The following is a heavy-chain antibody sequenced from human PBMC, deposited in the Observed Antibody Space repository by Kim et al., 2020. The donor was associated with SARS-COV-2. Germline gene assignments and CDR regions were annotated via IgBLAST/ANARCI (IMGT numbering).Heavy chain of an antibody. Sequence: SRVTISVDTSKNQFSLKLSSVTAADTAVYYCARCRSDVLRFLEWSSRFDPWGQGTLVTVSS. CDR3: ARCRSDVLRFLEWSSRFDP. V-gene: IGHV4-34*01. D-gene: IGHD3-3*01. J-gene: IGHJ5*02.